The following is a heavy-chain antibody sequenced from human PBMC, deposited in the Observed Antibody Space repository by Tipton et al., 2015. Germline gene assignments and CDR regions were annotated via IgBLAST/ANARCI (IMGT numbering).Heavy chain of an antibody. D-gene: IGHD6-19*01. CDR2: TYYRSKWYT. J-gene: IGHJ4*02. CDR3: ARDPNASGLFDY. CDR1: GDRVSSNSAA. Sequence: GLVKPSQTLSLTCAISGDRVSSNSAAWNWLRQSPSRGLEWLGRTYYRSKWYTGYAESVKRRMTINPDTSSNQFSLRVNSVTAEDTAVYYCARDPNASGLFDYWGQGTLVTVSS. V-gene: IGHV6-1*01.